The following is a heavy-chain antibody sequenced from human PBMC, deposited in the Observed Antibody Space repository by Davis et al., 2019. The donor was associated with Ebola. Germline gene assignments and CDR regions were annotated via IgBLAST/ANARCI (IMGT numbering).Heavy chain of an antibody. J-gene: IGHJ4*02. CDR3: ARVWGWAGFDH. CDR2: IYSRTGET. D-gene: IGHD7-27*01. Sequence: GESLKIPCVVPGFNASANYMGWVRQAPGKGLEWISVIYSRTGETFYADSVKGRFTLSRDISKNIVYLQMNGLRPEDTAMYYCARVWGWAGFDHWGQGTLVTVTS. V-gene: IGHV3-53*01. CDR1: GFNASANY.